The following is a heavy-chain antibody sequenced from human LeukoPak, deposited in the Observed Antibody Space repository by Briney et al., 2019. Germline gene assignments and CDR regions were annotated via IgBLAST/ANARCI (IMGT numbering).Heavy chain of an antibody. CDR3: ARGGWYPESFQH. J-gene: IGHJ1*01. CDR2: IYYSGST. CDR1: GGSISSSC. Sequence: SETLSLTCTVSGGSISSSCWSWIRQPPGKGLEWIGYIYYSGSTNYNPSLKSRVTISVDTSKNQFSLKLSSVTAADTAVYYCARGGWYPESFQHWGQGALVTVSS. V-gene: IGHV4-59*08. D-gene: IGHD6-19*01.